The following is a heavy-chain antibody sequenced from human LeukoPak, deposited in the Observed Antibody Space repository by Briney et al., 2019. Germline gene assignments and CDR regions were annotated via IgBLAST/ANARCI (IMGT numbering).Heavy chain of an antibody. D-gene: IGHD4-23*01. CDR2: ISYDGSNK. CDR1: GFTFSSYG. V-gene: IGHV3-30*03. CDR3: ARDYYCGSP. Sequence: GRSLRLSCAASGFTFSSYGMHWVRQAPGKGLEWVAVISYDGSNKYYADSVKGRFAISRDNSKNTLYLQMNSLRAEDTAVYYCARDYYCGSPWGQGTLVTVSS. J-gene: IGHJ5*02.